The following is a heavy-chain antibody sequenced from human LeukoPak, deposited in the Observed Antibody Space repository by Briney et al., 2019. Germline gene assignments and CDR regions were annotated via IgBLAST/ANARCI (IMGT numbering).Heavy chain of an antibody. CDR3: AKDSDGAVAGTLGY. CDR2: ISWNSGSI. CDR1: GFTFDDYA. Sequence: PGRSLRLSCAASGFTFDDYAMHWVRQAPGKDLEWVSGISWNSGSIGYADSVKGRFTISRDNAKNSLYLQMNSLRAEDTALYYCAKDSDGAVAGTLGYWGQGTLVTVSS. J-gene: IGHJ4*02. V-gene: IGHV3-9*01. D-gene: IGHD6-19*01.